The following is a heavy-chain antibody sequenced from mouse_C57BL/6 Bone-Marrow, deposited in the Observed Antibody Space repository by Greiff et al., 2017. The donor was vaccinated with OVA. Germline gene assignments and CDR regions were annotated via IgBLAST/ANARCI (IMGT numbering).Heavy chain of an antibody. CDR3: ARDGNGY. CDR2: IYPGSGST. J-gene: IGHJ2*01. V-gene: IGHV1-55*01. CDR1: GYTFTSYW. D-gene: IGHD2-1*01. Sequence: QVQLQQSGAALVKPGASVKMSCKASGYTFTSYWLTWVKQRPGQGLAWIGDIYPGSGSTNYNEKFKSKATLTLDTSSSTAYMQLSSLTSEDSAVYYCARDGNGYWGQGTTLTVSS.